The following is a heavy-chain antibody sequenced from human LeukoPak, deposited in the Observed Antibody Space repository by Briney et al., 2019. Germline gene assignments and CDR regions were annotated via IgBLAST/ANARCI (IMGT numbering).Heavy chain of an antibody. J-gene: IGHJ4*02. Sequence: GASLRLSFAASGFTFSCYTMSWVRQAPEKGLEWVSAISATADRTYYAESVKGRFTISRDNSRNTLYLQLNSLRAEDTALYYCARDYHDSSGYYYDYWGLGTPVTVSS. CDR3: ARDYHDSSGYYYDY. CDR1: GFTFSCYT. CDR2: ISATADRT. V-gene: IGHV3-23*01. D-gene: IGHD3-22*01.